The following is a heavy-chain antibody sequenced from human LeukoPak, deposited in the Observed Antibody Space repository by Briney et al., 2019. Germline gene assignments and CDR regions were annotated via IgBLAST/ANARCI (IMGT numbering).Heavy chain of an antibody. D-gene: IGHD6-13*01. V-gene: IGHV1-2*02. CDR3: ARGRGEVYISSWYELDY. CDR1: GYTFTGYY. CDR2: INPNSGGT. Sequence: ASVKVSCKASGYTFTGYYMHWLRQAPGQGLEWMGWINPNSGGTNYAQKFQGRVTMTRDTSISTAYMDLSRLASDDTAVYYCARGRGEVYISSWYELDYWGQGTLVTVSS. J-gene: IGHJ4*02.